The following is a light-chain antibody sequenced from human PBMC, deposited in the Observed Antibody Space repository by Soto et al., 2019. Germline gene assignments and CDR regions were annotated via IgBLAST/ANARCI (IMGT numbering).Light chain of an antibody. V-gene: IGLV3-1*01. Sequence: SYELTQPPSVSVSPGQTASITCSGDKLENKYACWYQQKPGQSPVLVIYQDNKRPSGIPERFSGSNSGNTATLTISGTQAMDEVDYYCQTWDSSTYVAFGGGTKLTVL. J-gene: IGLJ2*01. CDR2: QDN. CDR3: QTWDSSTYVA. CDR1: KLENKY.